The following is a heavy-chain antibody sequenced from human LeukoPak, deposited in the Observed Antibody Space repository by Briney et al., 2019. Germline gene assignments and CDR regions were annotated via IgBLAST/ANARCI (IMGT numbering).Heavy chain of an antibody. D-gene: IGHD2-8*01. Sequence: KPSETLSLTCTVSGGSISSYYWSWIRQPPGKGLEWIGYIYYSGSTNYNPSLKSRVTISVDTSKNQFSLKLSSVTAADTAVYFCARLYGNWFDPWRRGTLVTVSS. CDR3: ARLYGNWFDP. J-gene: IGHJ5*02. CDR1: GGSISSYY. CDR2: IYYSGST. V-gene: IGHV4-59*01.